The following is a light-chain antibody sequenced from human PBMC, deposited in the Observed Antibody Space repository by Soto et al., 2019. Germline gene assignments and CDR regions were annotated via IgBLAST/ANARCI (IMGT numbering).Light chain of an antibody. CDR3: QYQGT. V-gene: IGKV3-20*01. J-gene: IGKJ4*01. Sequence: IVLTQSPGTLSLSPGERATLSGRASQSVGRRYLAWYQQKPGQAPMLLIYDTSERASDIPDRFSGGGSGTDFTLTISRLVPEDFAVYYCQYQGTFGGGTKVEIK. CDR2: DTS. CDR1: QSVGRRY.